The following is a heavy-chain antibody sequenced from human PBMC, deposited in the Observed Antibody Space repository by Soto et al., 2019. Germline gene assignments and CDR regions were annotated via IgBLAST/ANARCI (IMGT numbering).Heavy chain of an antibody. CDR2: ISNNGDTA. D-gene: IGHD3-16*02. CDR1: GFTFSSYA. CDR3: AKSRVFIGAIVTLLDS. Sequence: EVQLLESGGGLVQPGGSLTLSCATSGFTFSSYAMVWVRQAAEKGLEWVASISNNGDTAYYADSVKGRFTISRGNSEKTLYLPMNGLRADDTALYFCAKSRVFIGAIVTLLDSWGQGTQFTVSS. J-gene: IGHJ4*02. V-gene: IGHV3-23*01.